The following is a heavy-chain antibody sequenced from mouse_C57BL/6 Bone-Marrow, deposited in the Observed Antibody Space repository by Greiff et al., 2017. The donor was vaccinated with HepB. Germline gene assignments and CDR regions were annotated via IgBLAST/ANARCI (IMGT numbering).Heavy chain of an antibody. Sequence: VKLVESGAELVRPGTSVKMSCKASGYTFTNYWIGWAKQRPGHGLEWIGDIYPGGGYTNYNEKFKGKATLTADKSSSTAYMQFSSLTSEDSAIYYCATLYGTPFAYWGQGTLVTVSA. J-gene: IGHJ3*01. D-gene: IGHD1-1*01. CDR1: GYTFTNYW. CDR2: IYPGGGYT. V-gene: IGHV1-63*01. CDR3: ATLYGTPFAY.